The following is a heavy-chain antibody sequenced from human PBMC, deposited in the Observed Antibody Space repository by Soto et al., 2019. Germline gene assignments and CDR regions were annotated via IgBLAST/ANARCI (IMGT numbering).Heavy chain of an antibody. CDR1: GDTFSRYS. CDR2: IIPILGIA. CDR3: ARDRGGGTDDAFDI. V-gene: IGHV1-69*08. Sequence: QVHLVQSGAEVKKPGSSVRVSCKGSGDTFSRYSISWVHQAPGQGLEWMGRIIPILGIANYAQRFQGRVTLTADKSTNTTYMELSSLKSEDTAVYYCARDRGGGTDDAFDIWGQGIMVTVSS. J-gene: IGHJ3*02. D-gene: IGHD3-16*01.